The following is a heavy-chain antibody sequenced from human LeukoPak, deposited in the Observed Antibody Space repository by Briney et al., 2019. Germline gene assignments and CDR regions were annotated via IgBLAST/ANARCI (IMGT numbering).Heavy chain of an antibody. V-gene: IGHV7-4-1*02. D-gene: IGHD3-22*01. CDR3: ARDPYYYDSSGYYGGSGGDY. J-gene: IGHJ4*02. CDR1: GYTFTSYA. Sequence: ASVKVSCKASGYTFTSYAMNWVRQAPGQGLEWMGWINTNTGNPTYAQGFTGRFVFSLDTSVSTAYLQISSLKAEDTAVYYCARDPYYYDSSGYYGGSGGDYWGQGTLVTVSS. CDR2: INTNTGNP.